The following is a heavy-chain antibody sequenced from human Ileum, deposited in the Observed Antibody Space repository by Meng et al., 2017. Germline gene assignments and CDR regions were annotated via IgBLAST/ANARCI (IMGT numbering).Heavy chain of an antibody. V-gene: IGHV3-15*01. CDR1: GCSLTDVW. D-gene: IGHD3-10*02. J-gene: IGHJ3*02. Sequence: ESPMISWAASGCSLTDVWMNWVRQAPGKGLEWVGRNNRKIDGRTTDYAAPVKDRFTIPRDDSKNTLYLLMNSLKIEGTAVYYYDTGSGSVTMYMWGQGTMVTVSS. CDR2: NNRKIDGRTT. CDR3: DTGSGSVTMYM.